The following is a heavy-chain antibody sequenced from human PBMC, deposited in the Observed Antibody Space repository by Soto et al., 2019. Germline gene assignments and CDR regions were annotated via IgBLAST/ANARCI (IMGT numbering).Heavy chain of an antibody. D-gene: IGHD3-22*01. J-gene: IGHJ6*02. CDR3: AGGDYYHSSGYYFYYYTMDV. CDR2: VYYGGST. V-gene: IGHV4-39*01. Sequence: ETLSLTCTVSGGSISSSSYYWGWIRQPPGKGLEWIGNVYYGGSTYYNPSLKSRVTISVETSKSQFSLKLSSVTAADTAVYYCAGGDYYHSSGYYFYYYTMDVSGQGTTVTVSS. CDR1: GGSISSSSYY.